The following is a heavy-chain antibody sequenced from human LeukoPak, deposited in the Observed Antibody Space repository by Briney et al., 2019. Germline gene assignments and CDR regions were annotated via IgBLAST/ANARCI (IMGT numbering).Heavy chain of an antibody. V-gene: IGHV3-9*03. CDR1: GFTFDDYA. CDR2: ISWNSGSI. J-gene: IGHJ4*02. Sequence: GGSLRLSCAASGFTFDDYAMHWVRQAPGKGLEWVSGISWNSGSIGYADSVKGRFTISRDNAKNSLYLQMNSLRAEDMALYYCASDWDYWGQGTLVTVSS. CDR3: ASDWDY.